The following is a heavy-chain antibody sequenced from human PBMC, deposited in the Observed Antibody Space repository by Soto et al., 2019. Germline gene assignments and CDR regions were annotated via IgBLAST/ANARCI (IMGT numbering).Heavy chain of an antibody. CDR1: GYTFSNDG. CDR3: ARGGPTSADYYYGMDV. CDR2: ISAYNGNT. V-gene: IGHV1-18*01. Sequence: QVQLVQSGAEVRRPGASVKVSCKASGYTFSNDGINWVRQAPGQGLEWMGWISAYNGNTEYAQNFQGRVTMTTDTSTSTAHMELRSLRSDDTAVYSCARGGPTSADYYYGMDVWGLGTTVTVSS. J-gene: IGHJ6*02. D-gene: IGHD3-10*01.